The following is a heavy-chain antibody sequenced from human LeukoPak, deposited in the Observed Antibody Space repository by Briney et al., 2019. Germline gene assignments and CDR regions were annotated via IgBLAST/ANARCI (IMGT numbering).Heavy chain of an antibody. CDR2: IKPDGSAE. Sequence: GGSLRLSCAVSGFTFSSYWMSWVRHVPGRGLDWVANIKPDGSAEYYAASVKGRFTVSRDNAENSLYLQMNSLRVEDTAVYYCARANNSSWHNWGQGTLVTVSS. CDR1: GFTFSSYW. D-gene: IGHD6-13*01. J-gene: IGHJ4*02. V-gene: IGHV3-7*01. CDR3: ARANNSSWHN.